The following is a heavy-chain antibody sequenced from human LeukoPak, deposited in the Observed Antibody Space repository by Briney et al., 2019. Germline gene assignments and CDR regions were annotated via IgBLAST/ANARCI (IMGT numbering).Heavy chain of an antibody. CDR1: GFTFSSNA. D-gene: IGHD6-19*01. V-gene: IGHV3-23*01. Sequence: GGSLRLSCAASGFTFSSNAMSWVRQAPGKGLEWASAISGSGGSTYYADSVKGRFTISRDNSKNTLYLQMNSLRAEDTAVYYCAKELDGYSSGWNYFDYWGQGTLVTVSS. CDR3: AKELDGYSSGWNYFDY. CDR2: ISGSGGST. J-gene: IGHJ4*02.